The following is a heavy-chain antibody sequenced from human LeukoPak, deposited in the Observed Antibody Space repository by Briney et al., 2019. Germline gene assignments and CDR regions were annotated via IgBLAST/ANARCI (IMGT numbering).Heavy chain of an antibody. CDR1: GGSISSYY. CDR3: ARLVGYTSNWFGAFDV. D-gene: IGHD6-13*01. Sequence: SETLSLTCTVSGGSISSYYWNRIRQPPGKGLEWIGYVYYTGLTNTNPSLTSRVTTSVDTSKNQFSLKLDSVTAADTAVYYCARLVGYTSNWFGAFDVWGQGTMDTVSS. CDR2: VYYTGLT. J-gene: IGHJ3*01. V-gene: IGHV4-59*08.